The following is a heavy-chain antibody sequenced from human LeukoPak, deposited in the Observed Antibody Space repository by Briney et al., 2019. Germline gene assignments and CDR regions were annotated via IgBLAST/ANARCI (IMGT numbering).Heavy chain of an antibody. CDR1: GYTFTGYY. CDR3: ARDSYYDSSGYYSSEYFQH. Sequence: ASVKVSCKASGYTFTGYYMHWVRQAPGQGLEWMGWINPNSGGTNYARKFQGRVTMTRDTSISTAYMELSRLRSDDTAVYYCARDSYYDSSGYYSSEYFQHWGQGTLVTVSS. D-gene: IGHD3-22*01. CDR2: INPNSGGT. J-gene: IGHJ1*01. V-gene: IGHV1-2*02.